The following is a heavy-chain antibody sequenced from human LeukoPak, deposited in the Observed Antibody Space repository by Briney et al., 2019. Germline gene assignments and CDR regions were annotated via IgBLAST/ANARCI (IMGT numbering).Heavy chain of an antibody. V-gene: IGHV4-59*12. CDR3: ARGVYIAASQYGY. D-gene: IGHD6-13*01. Sequence: SETLSLTCTVSGLSISSYYWSWIRQPPGKGLEWIGYMYYSGTTNYNPSLKRRVTILVDTCKNQSFLKLSSVTAADTAVYYCARGVYIAASQYGYWGQGTLVTVSS. CDR1: GLSISSYY. CDR2: MYYSGTT. J-gene: IGHJ4*02.